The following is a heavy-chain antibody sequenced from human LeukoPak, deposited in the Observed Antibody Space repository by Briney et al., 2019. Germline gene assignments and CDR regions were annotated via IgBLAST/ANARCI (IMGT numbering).Heavy chain of an antibody. V-gene: IGHV4-59*01. CDR2: IDYRGST. Sequence: SETLSLTCAVSGGSISNYYWSWIRQPPGKGLEWIAYIDYRGSTTYNPSLKSRVTISVDTSRNQFSLKLSSVTAADTAVYYCARSRSGYSYDHAAFDIWGQGAMVTVSS. D-gene: IGHD5-18*01. J-gene: IGHJ3*02. CDR3: ARSRSGYSYDHAAFDI. CDR1: GGSISNYY.